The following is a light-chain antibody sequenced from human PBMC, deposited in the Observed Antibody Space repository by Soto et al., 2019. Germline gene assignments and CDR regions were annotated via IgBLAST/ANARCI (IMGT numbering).Light chain of an antibody. CDR3: QQYNSYPIT. J-gene: IGKJ5*01. V-gene: IGKV3-11*01. CDR1: QSISNY. Sequence: EIVLTQSPATLALSPGERATLSCRASQSISNYLGWYQQKPGQAPRLLIYDASNRATGIPAKFSGSGSGTDFTLTISSLEPEDFATYYCQQYNSYPITFGQGTRLEIK. CDR2: DAS.